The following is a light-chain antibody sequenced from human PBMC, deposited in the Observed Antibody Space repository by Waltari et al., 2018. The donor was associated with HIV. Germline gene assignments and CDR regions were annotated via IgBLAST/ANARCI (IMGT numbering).Light chain of an antibody. V-gene: IGLV1-51*02. J-gene: IGLJ2*01. CDR1: SSNIGNNY. Sequence: QSVLTQPPSVSAAPGQKVTIYCSGSSSNIGNNYVSWYQQLPGTAPTLPIYETNKRPSGIPDRFSVSKSGTSATLGITGLQTGDEADYYCGTWDSSLSAVVFGGGTKLTVL. CDR2: ETN. CDR3: GTWDSSLSAVV.